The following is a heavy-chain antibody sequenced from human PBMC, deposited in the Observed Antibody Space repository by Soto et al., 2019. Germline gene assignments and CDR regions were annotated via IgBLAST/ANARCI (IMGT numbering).Heavy chain of an antibody. J-gene: IGHJ4*02. CDR1: GFTFSRHG. CDR3: ARDDDYEANGFDY. V-gene: IGHV3-33*01. D-gene: IGHD2-8*01. Sequence: GGSLRLSCATSGFTFSRHGMHWVRQAPGEGLEWLAVIVDDGSLRDHADSVKGRFTISRDNSKNTLYLQMNNLRAEDTAMYYCARDDDYEANGFDYWGQGTLVTVSS. CDR2: IVDDGSLR.